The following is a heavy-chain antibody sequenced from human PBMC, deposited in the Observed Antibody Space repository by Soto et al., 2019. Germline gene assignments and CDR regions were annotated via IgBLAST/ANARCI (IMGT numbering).Heavy chain of an antibody. CDR3: ATDPVPTRVYYYHYGMDA. J-gene: IGHJ6*02. CDR1: GGTFSSYA. CDR2: IIPIFGTA. Sequence: ASVKVSCKASGGTFSSYAISWVRQAPGQGLEWMGGIIPIFGTANYAQKFQGRVTITADESTSTAYMELSSLRPEDPAVYYCATDPVPTRVYYYHYGMDAWGQGTMVTVSS. V-gene: IGHV1-69*13.